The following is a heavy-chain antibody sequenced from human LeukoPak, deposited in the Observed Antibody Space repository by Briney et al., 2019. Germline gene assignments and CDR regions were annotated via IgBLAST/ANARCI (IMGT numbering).Heavy chain of an antibody. Sequence: SETLSLTCTVSGGSISSYYWSWIRQPAEKGLEWIGRIYTSGSTNYNPSLKSRVTISVDKSKNQFSLKLSSVTAADTAVYYCARDESKYSSGWYWFDPWGQGTLVTVSS. V-gene: IGHV4-4*07. CDR1: GGSISSYY. J-gene: IGHJ5*02. D-gene: IGHD6-19*01. CDR2: IYTSGST. CDR3: ARDESKYSSGWYWFDP.